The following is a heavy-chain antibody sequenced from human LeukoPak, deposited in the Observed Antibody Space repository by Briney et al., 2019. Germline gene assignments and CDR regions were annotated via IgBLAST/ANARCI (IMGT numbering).Heavy chain of an antibody. Sequence: PGGSLRLSCAAYGFTFNTYTMNWVRQAPGKGLECVANIEHDGGGSYYVDSVKGRFTISRDNAKNSLYLQMNSLRAEDTAVYYCARGTSAFDYWGQGTLVTVSS. CDR2: IEHDGGGS. CDR1: GFTFNTYT. J-gene: IGHJ4*02. D-gene: IGHD1-14*01. CDR3: ARGTSAFDY. V-gene: IGHV3-7*04.